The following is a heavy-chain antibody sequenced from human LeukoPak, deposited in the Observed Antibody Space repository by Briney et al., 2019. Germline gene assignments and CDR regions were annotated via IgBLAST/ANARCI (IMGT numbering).Heavy chain of an antibody. CDR2: ISVSGGTT. Sequence: GGSLRLSCAASGFTFSSYSMNWVRQAPGKGLEWVSAISVSGGTTYYAGSVKGRFTISRDNSKNTLYLQMNSLRAEDTAVYHCAKHSGSYYFDHWGQGTLVTVSS. CDR1: GFTFSSYS. CDR3: AKHSGSYYFDH. V-gene: IGHV3-23*01. D-gene: IGHD3-22*01. J-gene: IGHJ4*02.